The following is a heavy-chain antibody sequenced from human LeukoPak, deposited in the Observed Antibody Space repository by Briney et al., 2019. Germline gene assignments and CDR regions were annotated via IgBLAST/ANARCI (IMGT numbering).Heavy chain of an antibody. V-gene: IGHV4-4*07. CDR2: IYTSGST. J-gene: IGHJ6*03. CDR1: GGSISSYY. D-gene: IGHD3-22*01. Sequence: SETLSLTCTVSGGSISSYYWSWIRQPAGKRLEWIGRIYTSGSTNYNPSLKSRLSMSVDTSKNQFSLKLSSVTAADTAVYYCARDRDYYDSSGYYNGNYYYYYIDVWGKGTTVTISS. CDR3: ARDRDYYDSSGYYNGNYYYYYIDV.